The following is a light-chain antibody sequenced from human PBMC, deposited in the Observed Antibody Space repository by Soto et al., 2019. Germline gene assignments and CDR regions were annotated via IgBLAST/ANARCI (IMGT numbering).Light chain of an antibody. Sequence: QSPATLSLSPGERATLSCRASQSVSRYLAWYQQKPGQAPRLLIYDASNRATGIPARFSGTGSETDFTLTISSLEPEDFAIYYCQQRSKMPLTFGHGTKVDI. CDR1: QSVSRY. J-gene: IGKJ1*01. V-gene: IGKV3-11*01. CDR3: QQRSKMPLT. CDR2: DAS.